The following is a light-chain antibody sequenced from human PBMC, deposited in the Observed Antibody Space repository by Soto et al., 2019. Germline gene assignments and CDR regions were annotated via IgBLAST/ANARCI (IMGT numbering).Light chain of an antibody. J-gene: IGLJ3*02. CDR3: CSYAGSSTSRV. Sequence: QSVLTQPASVSGSPGQSITISCTGTSSDVGSYNLVSWYQQHPGKAPKLMIYEVSKRPSGVSNRFSGSKSGNTASLTISGLQAEVEADYYCCSYAGSSTSRVFGGGTKLTVL. CDR2: EVS. V-gene: IGLV2-23*02. CDR1: SSDVGSYNL.